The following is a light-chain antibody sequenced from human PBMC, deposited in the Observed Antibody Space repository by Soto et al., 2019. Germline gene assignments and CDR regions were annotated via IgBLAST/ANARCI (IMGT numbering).Light chain of an antibody. J-gene: IGKJ4*01. Sequence: EIVLTQSPGTLSLSPGGRATLSCRASQSVSSSYLAWYQQKPGQAPRLLIYGASSRATGIPDRFSGSGSGTDFTLTISRVEPEDFAVYYCQQFGSSPQLTFGGGTNVDIK. V-gene: IGKV3-20*01. CDR1: QSVSSSY. CDR3: QQFGSSPQLT. CDR2: GAS.